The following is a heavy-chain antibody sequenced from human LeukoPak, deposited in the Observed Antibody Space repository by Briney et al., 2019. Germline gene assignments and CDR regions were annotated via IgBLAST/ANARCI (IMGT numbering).Heavy chain of an antibody. V-gene: IGHV4-59*08. Sequence: SETLSLTCTVSGGSISSYYWIWIRQPPGKGLEWIGDIYYSGSTNYNPSLKSRVTISVDTSKNQFSLKLSSVTAADTAVYYCARKTGYYYGVDVWGQGTTVTVSS. CDR3: ARKTGYYYGVDV. J-gene: IGHJ6*02. CDR1: GGSISSYY. CDR2: IYYSGST.